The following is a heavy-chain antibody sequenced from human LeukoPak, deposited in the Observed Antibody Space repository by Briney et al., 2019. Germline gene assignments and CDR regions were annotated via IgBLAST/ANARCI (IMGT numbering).Heavy chain of an antibody. CDR1: GGTFSSYA. J-gene: IGHJ6*02. Sequence: SVRVSCKASGGTFSSYAISWVRQAPGQGLEWMGGIIPIFGTANYAQKFQGRVTITADESTSTAYMELSSLRSEDTAVYYCARSSNSGYYYYGMDVWGQGTTVTVSS. CDR2: IIPIFGTA. D-gene: IGHD4-11*01. V-gene: IGHV1-69*13. CDR3: ARSSNSGYYYYGMDV.